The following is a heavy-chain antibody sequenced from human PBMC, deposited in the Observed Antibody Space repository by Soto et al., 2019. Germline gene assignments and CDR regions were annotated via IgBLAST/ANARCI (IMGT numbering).Heavy chain of an antibody. V-gene: IGHV1-46*01. Sequence: QVQLVQSGAEVKMPGASVKVSCKASGYTFTFYHIHWVRQAPGQGLEWMGIINPAGPTTTYAQKFQGSVTMSRDTSTNTVYMELSSLRSEDTGVYYCAGGQASHFAMDVWGQGTAVTVSS. CDR2: INPAGPTT. CDR3: AGGQASHFAMDV. CDR1: GYTFTFYH. J-gene: IGHJ6*02.